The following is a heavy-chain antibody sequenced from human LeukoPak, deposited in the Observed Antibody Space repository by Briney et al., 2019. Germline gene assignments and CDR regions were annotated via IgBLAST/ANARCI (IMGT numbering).Heavy chain of an antibody. Sequence: PGGSLRLSCAASGFTFSSYWMHWVRQAPGEGLVWVSRINMDGSSTVYADSVKGRFTISRDNAKNMLYLQMNSLRVEDTAVYYCSRDMSWVLYDYWGQGTLVTVSS. J-gene: IGHJ4*02. CDR3: SRDMSWVLYDY. CDR2: INMDGSST. V-gene: IGHV3-74*01. D-gene: IGHD3-9*01. CDR1: GFTFSSYW.